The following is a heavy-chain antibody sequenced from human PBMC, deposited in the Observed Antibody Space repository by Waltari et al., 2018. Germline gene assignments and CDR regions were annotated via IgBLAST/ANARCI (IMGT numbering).Heavy chain of an antibody. Sequence: EVQLVQSGAEVKKPGEFLKISCKGSGYSFPNYWIGWVRQMPGKGLEWVGIIFPDDSDTRYSPACRGQVTISADKSISTAYLQWSSLKASDTAIYYCARHVVRGVGPYNYYYMDVWGKGTTVTISS. CDR1: GYSFPNYW. V-gene: IGHV5-51*01. D-gene: IGHD3-10*01. CDR2: IFPDDSDT. J-gene: IGHJ6*03. CDR3: ARHVVRGVGPYNYYYMDV.